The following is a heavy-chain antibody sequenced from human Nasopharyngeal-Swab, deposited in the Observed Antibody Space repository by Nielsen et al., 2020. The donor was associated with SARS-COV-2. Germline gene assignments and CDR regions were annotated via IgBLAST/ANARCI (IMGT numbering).Heavy chain of an antibody. D-gene: IGHD2-2*01. CDR3: ARGLSGVVPAPILGLGPYYYFYYMDV. CDR2: INHSGSN. J-gene: IGHJ6*03. V-gene: IGHV4-34*01. CDR1: GGSFSANY. Sequence: SETLSPTWAVSGGSFSANYWGWNRPPPGEGLEWNGEINHSGSNNYNPSLKSRVTISVDTSKSQFSLKLTSVTAADTSVYYCARGLSGVVPAPILGLGPYYYFYYMDVWGKGTTVTVSS.